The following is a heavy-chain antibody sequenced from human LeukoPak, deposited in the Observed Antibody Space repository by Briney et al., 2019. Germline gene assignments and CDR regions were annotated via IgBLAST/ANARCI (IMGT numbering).Heavy chain of an antibody. CDR2: IIPIFGTA. Sequence: SVKVSCKASGGTFSSYAISWVRQAPGQGLEWMGGIIPIFGTANYAQKFQGRVTITTDESTSTAYMELSSLRSEDTAVYYCASLGGYSYGLRLTCWGQGTLVTVSS. CDR1: GGTFSSYA. CDR3: ASLGGYSYGLRLTC. J-gene: IGHJ4*02. D-gene: IGHD5-18*01. V-gene: IGHV1-69*05.